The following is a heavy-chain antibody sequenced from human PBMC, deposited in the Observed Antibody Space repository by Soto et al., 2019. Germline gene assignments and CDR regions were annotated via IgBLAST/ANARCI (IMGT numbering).Heavy chain of an antibody. CDR2: IYWDDDK. J-gene: IGHJ5*02. D-gene: IGHD5-18*01. CDR1: GFSLSTSGVG. CDR3: AHSSPSRTAEANWFDP. Sequence: QITLKESGPTLVKPTQTLTLTCTFSGFSLSTSGVGVGWIRQPPGKALEWLALIYWDDDKRYSPSLKSRLTLTKDTSNNQVVLTMTNMDPVDTATYYCAHSSPSRTAEANWFDPWGQGTLVTVSS. V-gene: IGHV2-5*02.